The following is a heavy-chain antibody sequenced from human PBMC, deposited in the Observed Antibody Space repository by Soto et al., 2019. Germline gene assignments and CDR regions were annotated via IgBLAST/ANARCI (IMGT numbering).Heavy chain of an antibody. V-gene: IGHV1-69*13. J-gene: IGHJ4*02. CDR2: IIPIFGTA. D-gene: IGHD3-10*01. CDR3: ARDRVTMVRGVSHFDY. CDR1: GGTFSSYA. Sequence: SVKVSCKASGGTFSSYAISWVRQAPGQGLEWMGGIIPIFGTANYAQKFQGRVTITADESTGTAYMELSSLRSEDTAVYYCARDRVTMVRGVSHFDYWGQGTLVTVSS.